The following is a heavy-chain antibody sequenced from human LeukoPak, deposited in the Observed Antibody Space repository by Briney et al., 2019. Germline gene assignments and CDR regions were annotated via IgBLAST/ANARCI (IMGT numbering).Heavy chain of an antibody. J-gene: IGHJ4*02. CDR1: GFTFSSYG. D-gene: IGHD1-1*01. CDR2: IRYDGSNK. V-gene: IGHV3-30*02. Sequence: GGSLRLSCAASGFTFSSYGMHWVRQAPGKGLEWVAFIRYDGSNKYYADSVKGRFTISRDNSKNTLYLQMNSLRAEDTAVYYCAKDKYKGTPESDYWGQGTLVTVSS. CDR3: AKDKYKGTPESDY.